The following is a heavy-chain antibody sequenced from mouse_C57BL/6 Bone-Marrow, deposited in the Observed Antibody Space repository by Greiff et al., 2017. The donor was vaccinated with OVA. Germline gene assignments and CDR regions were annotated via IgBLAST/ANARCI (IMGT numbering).Heavy chain of an antibody. D-gene: IGHD2-4*01. V-gene: IGHV5-16*01. Sequence: EVKLMESEGGLVQPGSSMKLSCTASGFTFSDYYMAWVRQVPEKGLEWVANINYDGSSTYYLDSLKSRFIISRDNAKNILYLQMSSMKAEDTDTYYCARDRDYYRYFDVWGTGTTVTVSS. CDR3: ARDRDYYRYFDV. CDR2: INYDGSST. CDR1: GFTFSDYY. J-gene: IGHJ1*03.